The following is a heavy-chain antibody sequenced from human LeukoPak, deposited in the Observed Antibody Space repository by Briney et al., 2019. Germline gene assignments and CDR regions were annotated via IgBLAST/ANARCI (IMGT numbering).Heavy chain of an antibody. V-gene: IGHV4-59*01. CDR3: ARGYDYVWGSHRALGY. CDR2: IYYSGST. D-gene: IGHD3-16*02. Sequence: SETLSLSCTVSGGSISSYYWSWIRHPPGKGLEWIGYIYYSGSTNYNPSLKSRVTISVETSKNQFSLRLSSVTASDTAVYYCARGYDYVWGSHRALGYWGQGTLVTVSS. J-gene: IGHJ4*02. CDR1: GGSISSYY.